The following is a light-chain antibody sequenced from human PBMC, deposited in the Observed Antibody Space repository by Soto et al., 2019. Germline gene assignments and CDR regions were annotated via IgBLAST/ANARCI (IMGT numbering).Light chain of an antibody. CDR1: QSINTW. CDR2: KAS. CDR3: QQYQTYSQ. Sequence: DIQMTQSPSTLSASVGDRVTLTCRASQSINTWLAWYQLKPGRAPKLLIYKASTLESGVPSRFSGSGSGTEFTLTISSLQPDDFATYYCQQYQTYSQFGQGTKVEIK. V-gene: IGKV1-5*03. J-gene: IGKJ1*01.